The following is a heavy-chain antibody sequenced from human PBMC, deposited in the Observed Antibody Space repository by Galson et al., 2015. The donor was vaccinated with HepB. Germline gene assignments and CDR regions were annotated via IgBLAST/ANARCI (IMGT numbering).Heavy chain of an antibody. D-gene: IGHD3-10*01. Sequence: SLRLSCAASGFTFSTYAMSWVRQAPGKGLEWVSAISGSGGSTDYADSVKGRFTISRDNSKNTLYLQMNSLRAEDTAVYYCAKRAAFGSGSCDDYWGQGTLVTVSS. CDR3: AKRAAFGSGSCDDY. J-gene: IGHJ4*02. V-gene: IGHV3-23*01. CDR1: GFTFSTYA. CDR2: ISGSGGST.